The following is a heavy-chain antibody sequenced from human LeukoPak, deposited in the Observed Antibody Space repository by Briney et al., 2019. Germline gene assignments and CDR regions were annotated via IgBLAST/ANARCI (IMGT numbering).Heavy chain of an antibody. D-gene: IGHD6-13*01. V-gene: IGHV3-23*01. CDR3: AKEGISAQDAAAAYYFDY. Sequence: PGGSLRLSCAASGFTFSSYALSWVRQAPGKGLEWVSAISGSGGSTYYADSVKGRFTISRDNSKNTLYLQMNSLRAEDTAVYYCAKEGISAQDAAAAYYFDYWGQGTLVTVSS. J-gene: IGHJ4*02. CDR2: ISGSGGST. CDR1: GFTFSSYA.